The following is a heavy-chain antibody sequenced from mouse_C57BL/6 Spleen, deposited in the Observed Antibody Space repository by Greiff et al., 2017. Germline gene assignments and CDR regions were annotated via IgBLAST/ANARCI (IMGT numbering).Heavy chain of an antibody. Sequence: EVQLQQSGPVLVKPGASVKMSCKASGYTFTDYYMNWVKQSHGKSLEWIGVINPYNGGTSYNQKFKGKATLTVDKSSSTAYMELNSLTSADSAVYYCARGYYGSSSAWFAYWGQGTLVTVSA. CDR3: ARGYYGSSSAWFAY. CDR2: INPYNGGT. CDR1: GYTFTDYY. V-gene: IGHV1-19*01. J-gene: IGHJ3*01. D-gene: IGHD1-1*01.